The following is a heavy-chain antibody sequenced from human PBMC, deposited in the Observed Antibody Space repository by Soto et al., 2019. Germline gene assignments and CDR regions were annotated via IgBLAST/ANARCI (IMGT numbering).Heavy chain of an antibody. CDR3: ASLWEPYDISTGSPVE. V-gene: IGHV3-21*01. D-gene: IGHD3-9*01. CDR1: GFTFSSYS. Sequence: EVQLVESGGVLVKPGGSLRLSCAASGFTFSSYSMNWVRQAPGKGLEWFSSISSSSYYIFYADSVKGRFTISRDNAKNSLYLQLLSLRAENTAVDYCASLWEPYDISTGSPVEWGHGPRVTVSS. J-gene: IGHJ4*01. CDR2: ISSSSYYI.